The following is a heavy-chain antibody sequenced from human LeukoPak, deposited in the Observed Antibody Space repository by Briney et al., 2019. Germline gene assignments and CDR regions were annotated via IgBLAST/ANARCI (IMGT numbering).Heavy chain of an antibody. D-gene: IGHD2-2*01. CDR3: ARDVVAAVGSFDY. V-gene: IGHV4-4*07. CDR2: IYTSGST. J-gene: IGHJ4*02. CDR1: GDSINSFY. Sequence: PSETLSLTCTVSGDSINSFYWSWIRQPAGKRLEWIGRIYTSGSTNYSPSLKSRVTMSVDTSKNQFSLKLSSVTAADTAVYYCARDVVAAVGSFDYWGQGTQVTVSS.